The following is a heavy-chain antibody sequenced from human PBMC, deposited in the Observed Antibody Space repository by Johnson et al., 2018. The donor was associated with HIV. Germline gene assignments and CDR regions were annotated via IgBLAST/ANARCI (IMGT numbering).Heavy chain of an antibody. Sequence: VQLVDPRGGFVQPGRSLRLSCAASGFTFSIYHMHWVRQAPGKGLVWVANINQAGSDKYFVDSVKGRFTLSSDNAKNSLYLQINSLRAEDTAVYYCTSIRGDIGGPLVRHDAFDIWGQGAMVTVSS. V-gene: IGHV3-7*03. CDR1: GFTFSIYH. D-gene: IGHD5-12*01. J-gene: IGHJ3*02. CDR2: INQAGSDK. CDR3: TSIRGDIGGPLVRHDAFDI.